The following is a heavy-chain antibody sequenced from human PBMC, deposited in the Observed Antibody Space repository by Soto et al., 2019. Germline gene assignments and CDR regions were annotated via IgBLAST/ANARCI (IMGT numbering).Heavy chain of an antibody. D-gene: IGHD2-21*02. Sequence: VQLVQSGAEVKKPGSSVKVSCQASGGTFSNYPFIWVRQAPGQGLDWMGGIIPIFGTTDYGQRFQGRVTITADESTNTAYMELSSLRSDDTAVYYCARGLYCGGGCYSHFDYWGQGTLVTVSS. CDR3: ARGLYCGGGCYSHFDY. V-gene: IGHV1-69*01. CDR2: IIPIFGTT. CDR1: GGTFSNYP. J-gene: IGHJ4*02.